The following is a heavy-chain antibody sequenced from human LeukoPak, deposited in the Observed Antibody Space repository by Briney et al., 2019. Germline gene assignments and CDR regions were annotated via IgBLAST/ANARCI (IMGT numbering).Heavy chain of an antibody. CDR2: IYYSGST. D-gene: IGHD3-9*01. V-gene: IGHV4-39*01. CDR1: GGSISSSSYY. CDR3: ARPPYDILTGDPQAFDI. J-gene: IGHJ3*02. Sequence: SETLSLTCTVSGGSISSSSYYWGWIRQPPGKGLEWIGSIYYSGSTYYNPSLKSRVTISVDTSKNQFSLKLSSVTAADTAVYCCARPPYDILTGDPQAFDIWGQGTMVTVSS.